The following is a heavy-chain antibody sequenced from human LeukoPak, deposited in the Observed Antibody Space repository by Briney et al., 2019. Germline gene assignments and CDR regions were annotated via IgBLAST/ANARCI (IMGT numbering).Heavy chain of an antibody. CDR2: IRSDGSIT. CDR1: GFTFSGDW. Sequence: PGGSLRLSCAASGFTFSGDWMHWVRHAPGKGLAWVSVIRSDGSITTYADSVKGGFTISRDTAKNTLYLQMNSLRAEDTAVYYCARDGRSGNFDKWGQGTLVSVSS. CDR3: ARDGRSGNFDK. D-gene: IGHD1-26*01. V-gene: IGHV3-74*01. J-gene: IGHJ4*02.